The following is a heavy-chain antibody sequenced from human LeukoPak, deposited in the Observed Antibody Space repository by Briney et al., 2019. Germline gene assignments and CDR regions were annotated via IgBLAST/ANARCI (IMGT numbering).Heavy chain of an antibody. D-gene: IGHD6-19*01. V-gene: IGHV3-74*01. J-gene: IGHJ4*02. CDR3: ARGSTSGWPDYFDY. Sequence: GGSLRLSCAASGFTLSSYWMHWVRQAPGKGLVWVSRINGDGSSTPYANSVKGRFTISRDNAKNTLYLQMHSLRADDTAVYYCARGSTSGWPDYFDYWGQGSLVTVSS. CDR2: INGDGSST. CDR1: GFTLSSYW.